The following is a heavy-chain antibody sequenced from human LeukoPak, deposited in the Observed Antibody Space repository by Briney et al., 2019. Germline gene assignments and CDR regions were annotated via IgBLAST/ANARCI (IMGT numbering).Heavy chain of an antibody. Sequence: ASVKVSCEASGYTFTGYYMHWVRQAPGQGLEWMGWINPNSGGTNYAQKFQGRVTMTRDTSISTAYMELSRLRSDDTAVYYCARLAYDQPHGWSDPWGQGTLVTVSS. J-gene: IGHJ5*02. D-gene: IGHD3-22*01. CDR1: GYTFTGYY. V-gene: IGHV1-2*02. CDR2: INPNSGGT. CDR3: ARLAYDQPHGWSDP.